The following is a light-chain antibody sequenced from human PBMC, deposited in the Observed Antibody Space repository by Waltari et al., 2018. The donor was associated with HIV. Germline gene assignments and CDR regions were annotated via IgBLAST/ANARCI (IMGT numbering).Light chain of an antibody. CDR1: TANIGANF. Sequence: QSVLTQPPSASGTPGQKVTIYCSGGTANIGANFVFWFQQFPGTAPKLLIYRDNLRHSGVPARFSGSKSGTSASLTISGLRSDDEAHYFCAVLDDTLGGGVFGGGTKLTVL. J-gene: IGLJ2*01. CDR3: AVLDDTLGGGV. V-gene: IGLV1-47*01. CDR2: RDN.